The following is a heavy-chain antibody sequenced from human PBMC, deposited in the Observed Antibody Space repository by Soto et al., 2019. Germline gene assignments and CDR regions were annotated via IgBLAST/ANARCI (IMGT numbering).Heavy chain of an antibody. CDR2: IDYSGST. V-gene: IGHV4-31*03. J-gene: IGHJ2*01. D-gene: IGHD3-10*01. CDR1: GGSISSSRYY. CDR3: ARAPVPLNVGGWHFDL. Sequence: QVQLQELGPGLVKPSQTLSLTCTVSGGSISSSRYYWSWIRQHSGKGLEWIGYIDYSGSTHYNPSLKSRLTVSIDTSRNHFSLKLYSVTAADTAVYFCARAPVPLNVGGWHFDLWGRGTLVTVSS.